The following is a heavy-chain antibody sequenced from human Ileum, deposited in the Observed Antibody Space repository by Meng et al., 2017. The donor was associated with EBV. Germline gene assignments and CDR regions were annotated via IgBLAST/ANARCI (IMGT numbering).Heavy chain of an antibody. CDR2: INTDNGET. V-gene: IGHV1-3*04. CDR1: GYTFTRYP. D-gene: IGHD3/OR15-3a*01. Sequence: QVQLVQSWAKVKKPGASVKLSCKASGYTFTRYPIHWVRQAPGQRPEWMGWINTDNGETEFSQKFQGRVTITRETSATTAYMELISLRSEDTAVYYCASRPGFNIGPFDFWGQGTLVTVSS. CDR3: ASRPGFNIGPFDF. J-gene: IGHJ4*02.